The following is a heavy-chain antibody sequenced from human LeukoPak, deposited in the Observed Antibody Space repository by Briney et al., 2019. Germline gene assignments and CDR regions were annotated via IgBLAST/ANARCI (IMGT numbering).Heavy chain of an antibody. CDR3: ARGASGDYVWGSYRALDY. CDR1: GGTFSSYA. D-gene: IGHD3-16*02. Sequence: SVKVSCKASGGTFSSYAISWVRQAPGQGLEWMGRIIPIFGTANYAQKFQGRVTITTDESTSTAYMELSSLRSEDTAVYYCARGASGDYVWGSYRALDYWGQGTLVTVSS. CDR2: IIPIFGTA. J-gene: IGHJ4*02. V-gene: IGHV1-69*05.